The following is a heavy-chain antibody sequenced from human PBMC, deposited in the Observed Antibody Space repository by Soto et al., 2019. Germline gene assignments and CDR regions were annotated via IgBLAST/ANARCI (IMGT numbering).Heavy chain of an antibody. J-gene: IGHJ4*02. Sequence: EVQVLDSGGGLVQPGGSLRLSCAASGFTFTNYPMAWVRKAPAKGLEWVSTISGSGSSTFYADSVKGRFTISRDNSKNTVYLKMNSLRVEDTAVYYCAQGPLQFEGSYFDYCGQGTLGTRSS. V-gene: IGHV3-23*01. CDR3: AQGPLQFEGSYFDY. D-gene: IGHD3-10*01. CDR2: ISGSGSST. CDR1: GFTFTNYP.